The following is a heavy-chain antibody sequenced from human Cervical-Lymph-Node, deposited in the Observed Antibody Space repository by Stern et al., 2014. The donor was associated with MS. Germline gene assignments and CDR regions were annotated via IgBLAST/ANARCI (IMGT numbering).Heavy chain of an antibody. J-gene: IGHJ6*02. CDR2: IYHSGLT. V-gene: IGHV4-4*02. CDR1: GGSISSSNW. CDR3: ARDPQYSGYDYDYYYGMDV. Sequence: QVQLQESGPGLVKPSGTLSLTCAVSGGSISSSNWWSWVRQPPGKGLEGIGEIYHSGLTIYNPSLNSRFTISVNKSNTQFSLTLSSVTAADTAVYYCARDPQYSGYDYDYYYGMDVWGQGTTVTVSS. D-gene: IGHD5-12*01.